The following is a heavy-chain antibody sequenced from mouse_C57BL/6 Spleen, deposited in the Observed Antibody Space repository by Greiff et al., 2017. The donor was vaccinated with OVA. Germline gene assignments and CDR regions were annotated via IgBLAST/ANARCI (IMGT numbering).Heavy chain of an antibody. CDR2: IDPSDSYT. J-gene: IGHJ4*01. Sequence: VQLQQPGAELVMPGASVKLSCKASGYTFTSYWMHWVKQRPGQGLEWIGEIDPSDSYTNYNQKFKGKSTLTVDKSSSTAYMQLSSLTSEDSAVYYCARGIYDGYRAMDYWGQGTSVTVSS. CDR3: ARGIYDGYRAMDY. V-gene: IGHV1-69*01. CDR1: GYTFTSYW. D-gene: IGHD2-3*01.